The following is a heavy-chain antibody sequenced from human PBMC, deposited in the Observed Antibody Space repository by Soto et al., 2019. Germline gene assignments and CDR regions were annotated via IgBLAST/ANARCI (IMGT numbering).Heavy chain of an antibody. CDR3: ARGISLIMAGPAY. V-gene: IGHV1-18*04. CDR1: GYTFSNYA. Sequence: ASVKVSCKTSGYTFSNYAISWVRQTPGQGLEWMGWVSPYNGIANYTQKFQGRVTMTTDTSTATAHMELTSLRSDDTAMYYCARGISLIMAGPAYWGQGTLVTVSS. J-gene: IGHJ4*02. CDR2: VSPYNGIA. D-gene: IGHD3-22*01.